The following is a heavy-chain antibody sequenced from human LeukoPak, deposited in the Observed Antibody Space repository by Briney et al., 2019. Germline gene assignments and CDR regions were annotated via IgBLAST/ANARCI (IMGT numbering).Heavy chain of an antibody. J-gene: IGHJ6*02. CDR1: GYTFTSYD. CDR3: ARGLNVLRYFDWLKHYYYGMDV. V-gene: IGHV1-8*01. D-gene: IGHD3-9*01. Sequence: ASVKVSCKASGYTFTSYDISWVRQATGQGLEWMGWMNPNSGNTGYAQKFQGRVTMTRNTSISTAYMELSSLRSEDTAVYYCARGLNVLRYFDWLKHYYYGMDVWGQGTTVTVSS. CDR2: MNPNSGNT.